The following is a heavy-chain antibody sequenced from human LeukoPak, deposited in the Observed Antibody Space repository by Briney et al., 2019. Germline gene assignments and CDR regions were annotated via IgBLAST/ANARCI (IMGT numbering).Heavy chain of an antibody. V-gene: IGHV3-30*02. D-gene: IGHD3-3*01. J-gene: IGHJ4*02. CDR1: GFTFSDYG. CDR3: TKSFWSGYTYYFDY. Sequence: PGGSLRLSCAASGFTFSDYGMHWVRQAPGKGLEWVAFIRYDGSNEYYVDSVKGRFTVSRDNSKNTLYLQMNSLRAEDTAVYYCTKSFWSGYTYYFDYWGQGTLVTVSS. CDR2: IRYDGSNE.